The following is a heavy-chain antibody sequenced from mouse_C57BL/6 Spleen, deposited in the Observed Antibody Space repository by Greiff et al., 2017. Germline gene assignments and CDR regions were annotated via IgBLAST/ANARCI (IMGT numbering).Heavy chain of an antibody. CDR2: INYDGSST. J-gene: IGHJ4*01. D-gene: IGHD1-1*02. CDR3: ARDRGLWYAMDY. Sequence: EVQLVESEGGLVQPGSSMKLSCTASGFTFSDYYMAWVRQVPEKGLEWVANINYDGSSTYYLDSLKSRFIISRDNAKNILYLQMSSLKSEDTATYYCARDRGLWYAMDYWGQGTSVTVSS. CDR1: GFTFSDYY. V-gene: IGHV5-16*01.